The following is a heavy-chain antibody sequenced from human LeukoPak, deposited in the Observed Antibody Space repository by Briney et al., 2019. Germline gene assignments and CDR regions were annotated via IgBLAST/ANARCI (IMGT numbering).Heavy chain of an antibody. Sequence: ASVKVSCKASGYTFISYNIHWMRQAPGQGLEWMGWISAYNGNTNYAQNLQGRVTMTRDTSTGIVYMELSSLRSDDTAVYYCAREERAIAALGRGALDYWGQGTLVTVSS. V-gene: IGHV1-18*01. CDR1: GYTFISYN. CDR3: AREERAIAALGRGALDY. CDR2: ISAYNGNT. D-gene: IGHD6-13*01. J-gene: IGHJ4*02.